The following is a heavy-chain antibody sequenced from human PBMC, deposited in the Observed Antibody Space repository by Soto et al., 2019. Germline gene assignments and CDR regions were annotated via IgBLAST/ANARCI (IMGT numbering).Heavy chain of an antibody. D-gene: IGHD3-10*02. CDR1: GFTFSSFA. Sequence: GGSLRLSCAASGFTFSSFAMHWVRRAPGKGLEWVAFMSYDGSDTFYADSVKGRFTISRDNSKSTLFLHMSNLRAEDTAMYYCTIVRVADSALDHWGQGTLVTVSS. CDR3: TIVRVADSALDH. J-gene: IGHJ4*02. V-gene: IGHV3-30*04. CDR2: MSYDGSDT.